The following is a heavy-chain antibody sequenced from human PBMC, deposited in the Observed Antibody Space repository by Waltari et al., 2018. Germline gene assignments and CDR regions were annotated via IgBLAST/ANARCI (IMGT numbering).Heavy chain of an antibody. CDR3: ARDRGRGIYLDS. Sequence: QLQMQESGPGLVKPSGTLSLTCAVSGYPMSPTDWWSWVRQSPGKGLEWIGQVHQSGRTNYNPPFASRVTISIDTSINQFSLRVTSATAADTAVYYCARDRGRGIYLDSWGPGTLVTVSP. CDR1: GYPMSPTDW. V-gene: IGHV4-4*02. CDR2: VHQSGRT. D-gene: IGHD2-15*01. J-gene: IGHJ4*02.